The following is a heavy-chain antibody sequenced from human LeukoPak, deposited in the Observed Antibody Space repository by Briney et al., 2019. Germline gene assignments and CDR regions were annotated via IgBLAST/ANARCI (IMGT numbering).Heavy chain of an antibody. CDR1: GGSISSSSYY. D-gene: IGHD6-13*01. V-gene: IGHV4-39*07. CDR3: ARYSSSWISFDC. J-gene: IGHJ4*02. Sequence: SETLSLTCTVSGGSISSSSYYWGWIRQPPGKGLEWIGSIYYSGSTYYNPSLKSRVTISVDTSKNQFSLKLSSVTAADTAVYYCARYSSSWISFDCWGQGTLVTASS. CDR2: IYYSGST.